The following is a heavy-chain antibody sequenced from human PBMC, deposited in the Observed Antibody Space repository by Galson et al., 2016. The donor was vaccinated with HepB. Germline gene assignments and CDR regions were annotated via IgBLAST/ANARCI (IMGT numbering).Heavy chain of an antibody. D-gene: IGHD3-10*01. CDR3: ARDAGLIIRYTCNYFDS. Sequence: SLRLSCAASGFTFSDYSMHWLRRTPGRGLEWLAVISHDGDNQKYADSVKGRFTTSRDNSNNTLYLQMNSLKTADTALYYGARDAGLIIRYTCNYFDSWGQGTLLAVSS. CDR1: GFTFSDYS. J-gene: IGHJ4*02. CDR2: ISHDGDNQ. V-gene: IGHV3-30-3*01.